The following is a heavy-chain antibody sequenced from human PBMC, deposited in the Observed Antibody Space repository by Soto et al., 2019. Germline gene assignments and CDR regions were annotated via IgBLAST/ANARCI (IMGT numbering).Heavy chain of an antibody. CDR1: GFTFGDYA. V-gene: IGHV3-49*04. CDR3: TRPPPYYYGSGSAYPDYYGMDV. CDR2: IRSKAYGGTT. D-gene: IGHD3-10*01. Sequence: PGGSLRLSCTASGFTFGDYAMSWVRQAPGKGLEWVGFIRSKAYGGTTEYAASVKGRFTISRDDSKSIAYLQMNSLKTEDTAVYYCTRPPPYYYGSGSAYPDYYGMDVWGQGTTVTVSS. J-gene: IGHJ6*02.